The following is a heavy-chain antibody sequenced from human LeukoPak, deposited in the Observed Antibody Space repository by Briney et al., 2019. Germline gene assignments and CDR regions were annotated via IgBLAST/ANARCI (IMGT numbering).Heavy chain of an antibody. J-gene: IGHJ4*02. CDR3: ATIIVGATRANYYFDY. Sequence: ASVKVSCKVSGYTLTELSMHWVRQAPGKGLEWMGGFDPEDGETIYAQKFQGRVTMAEDTSTDTAYMELSSLRSEDTAVYYCATIIVGATRANYYFDYWGQGTLVTVSS. CDR1: GYTLTELS. V-gene: IGHV1-24*01. CDR2: FDPEDGET. D-gene: IGHD1-26*01.